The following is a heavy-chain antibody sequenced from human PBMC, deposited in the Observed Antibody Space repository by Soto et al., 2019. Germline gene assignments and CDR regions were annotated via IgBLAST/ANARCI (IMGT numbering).Heavy chain of an antibody. J-gene: IGHJ4*02. CDR3: ARATTTVTTFDS. Sequence: QLPLQEPGPGLVKPFQTLSLTCSVSGGSITSGGYYWSWIRQVPGKGLEWIGNIYYTGTNYYNAALKSRLTISVETSKSQFSLNLSSVTAADTAVYFCARATTTVTTFDSWGQGTQVTVSS. V-gene: IGHV4-31*03. D-gene: IGHD4-17*01. CDR2: IYYTGTN. CDR1: GGSITSGGYY.